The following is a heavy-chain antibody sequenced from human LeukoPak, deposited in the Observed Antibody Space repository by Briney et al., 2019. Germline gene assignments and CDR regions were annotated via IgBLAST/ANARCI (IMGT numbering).Heavy chain of an antibody. V-gene: IGHV4-39*01. CDR3: ARHAFGGNKDFDY. CDR1: GGSISSYY. J-gene: IGHJ4*02. Sequence: PSETLSLTCTVSGGSISSYYWGWIRQPPGKGLEWIGSIYSSGTTYYNPSLKSRVAISVDMSKNQFSLRLSSVTAADTAVYYSARHAFGGNKDFDYWGQGTLVTVSS. D-gene: IGHD3-10*01. CDR2: IYSSGTT.